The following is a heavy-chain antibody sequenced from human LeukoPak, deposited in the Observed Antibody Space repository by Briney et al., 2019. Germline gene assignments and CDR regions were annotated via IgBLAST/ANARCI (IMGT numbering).Heavy chain of an antibody. CDR3: ARRGSYIDY. CDR2: ISSSGSTI. J-gene: IGHJ4*02. Sequence: GGSLRLSCAASGFTFSSYEMNWVRQAPGKGLEWVSYISSSGSTIYYADSVKGRFTISRDNAKNSLYLQMNSLRAEDTAVYYGARRGSYIDYWGQGTLVTVSS. D-gene: IGHD1-26*01. V-gene: IGHV3-48*03. CDR1: GFTFSSYE.